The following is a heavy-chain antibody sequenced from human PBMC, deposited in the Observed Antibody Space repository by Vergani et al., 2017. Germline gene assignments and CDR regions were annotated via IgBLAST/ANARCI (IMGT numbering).Heavy chain of an antibody. CDR2: IHSSGTT. D-gene: IGHD1-26*01. CDR1: GGSITSGSFY. Sequence: QVQLHESGPGLVKPSQTLSLTCTVSGGSITSGSFYWSSIRQPAGKGREWIGRIHSSGTTNYNPSLKSLVTLSVDTSKNQLSLRMTSVTAADTAVYYCARDSWTSELRVVYWFDTWGQGTLVSVSS. J-gene: IGHJ5*02. CDR3: ARDSWTSELRVVYWFDT. V-gene: IGHV4-61*02.